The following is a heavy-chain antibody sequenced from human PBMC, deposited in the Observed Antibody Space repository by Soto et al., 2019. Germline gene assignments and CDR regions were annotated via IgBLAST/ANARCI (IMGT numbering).Heavy chain of an antibody. D-gene: IGHD3-22*01. CDR3: AKLPLAVIVVTDWFDP. CDR2: ISGSGGST. CDR1: GFTFSSYA. J-gene: IGHJ5*02. Sequence: PGGSLRLSCAASGFTFSSYAMSWVRQAPGKGLEWVSAISGSGGSTYYADSVKGRFTISRDNSKNTLYLQMNSLRAEDTAVYYCAKLPLAVIVVTDWFDPWGQGTLVTVSS. V-gene: IGHV3-23*01.